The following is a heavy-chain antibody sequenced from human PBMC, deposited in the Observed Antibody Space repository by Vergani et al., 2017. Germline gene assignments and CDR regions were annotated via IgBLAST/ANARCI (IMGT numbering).Heavy chain of an antibody. CDR1: GFTFSSYS. CDR2: ISSSSSTI. V-gene: IGHV3-48*04. CDR3: AGRVSRLPPGLR. D-gene: IGHD2-21*02. J-gene: IGHJ4*02. Sequence: EVQLVESGGGLVQPGGSLRLSCAASGFTFSSYSMNWVRQAPGKGLAWVSYISSSSSTIYYADSVKGRFTISRDNAKNSLYLQMNSLRAEDTAVYYCAGRVSRLPPGLRWGQGTLVTVSS.